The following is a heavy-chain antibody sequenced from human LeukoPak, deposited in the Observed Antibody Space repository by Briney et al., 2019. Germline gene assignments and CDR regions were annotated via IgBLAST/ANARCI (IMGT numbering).Heavy chain of an antibody. CDR3: ASYPMGQLVRAFDI. V-gene: IGHV4-30-2*01. Sequence: MASQTLSLTCTVSGGSISSGGYYWSWIRQPPGKGLEWIGYIYHSGSTYYNPSLKSRVTISVDRSKNQFSLKLSSVTAADTAVYYCASYPMGQLVRAFDIWGQGTMVTVSS. CDR2: IYHSGST. D-gene: IGHD6-6*01. J-gene: IGHJ3*02. CDR1: GGSISSGGYY.